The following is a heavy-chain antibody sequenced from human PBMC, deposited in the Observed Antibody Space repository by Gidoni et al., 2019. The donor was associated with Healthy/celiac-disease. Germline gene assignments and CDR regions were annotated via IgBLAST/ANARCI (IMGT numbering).Heavy chain of an antibody. CDR2: INHSGST. CDR1: GGSFSGYY. J-gene: IGHJ3*02. V-gene: IGHV4-34*01. Sequence: QVQLQQWGAGLLKPSETLSLTCAVYGGSFSGYYWSWIRQPPGKGLEWIGEINHSGSTNYNPSLKSRVTISVDTSKNQFSLKLSSVTAADTAVYYCARASRGSYLRRAFDIWGQGTMVTVSS. D-gene: IGHD1-26*01. CDR3: ARASRGSYLRRAFDI.